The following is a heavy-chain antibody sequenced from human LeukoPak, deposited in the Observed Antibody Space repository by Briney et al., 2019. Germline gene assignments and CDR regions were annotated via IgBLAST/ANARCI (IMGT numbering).Heavy chain of an antibody. V-gene: IGHV3-9*01. Sequence: GRSLRLSCAASGFTFDDYAMHWVRQAPGKGLEWVSGTSWNSGSIGYADSVKGRFTISRDNAKNSLYLQMNSLRAEDTALYYCAKSYYYDSGGPYFDYWGQGTLVTVSS. D-gene: IGHD3-22*01. CDR2: TSWNSGSI. CDR1: GFTFDDYA. J-gene: IGHJ4*02. CDR3: AKSYYYDSGGPYFDY.